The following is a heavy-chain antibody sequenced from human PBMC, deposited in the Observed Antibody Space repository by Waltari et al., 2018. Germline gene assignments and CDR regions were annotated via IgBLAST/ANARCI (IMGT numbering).Heavy chain of an antibody. CDR1: GFTFSNAW. CDR3: TTDCSGGSCYSRLVDY. CDR2: VKSKTDGGTT. Sequence: EVQLVESGGGLVKPGGSLRLSCAASGFTFSNAWMSWVRQAPGKGLWWVVTVKSKTDGGTTNYAAPVKGRFTISRDDAKNTLYLQMNSLKTEDTAVYYCTTDCSGGSCYSRLVDYWGQGTLVTVSS. D-gene: IGHD2-15*01. J-gene: IGHJ4*02. V-gene: IGHV3-15*01.